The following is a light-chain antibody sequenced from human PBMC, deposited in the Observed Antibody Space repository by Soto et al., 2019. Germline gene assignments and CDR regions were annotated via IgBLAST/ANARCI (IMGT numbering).Light chain of an antibody. Sequence: EIVMTQSPATLSVSKGERATLSCRASQSISSNLAWYQQKPGQAPRLLIYGASTRATGIPARFSGSGSGTEFTLIISCLQSEDSAVFYCQQYYSCPWTFGQGTKVDIK. J-gene: IGKJ1*01. V-gene: IGKV3-15*01. CDR1: QSISSN. CDR3: QQYYSCPWT. CDR2: GAS.